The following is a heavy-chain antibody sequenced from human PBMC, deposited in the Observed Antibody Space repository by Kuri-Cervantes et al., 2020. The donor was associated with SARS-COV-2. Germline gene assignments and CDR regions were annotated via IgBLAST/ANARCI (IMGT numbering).Heavy chain of an antibody. D-gene: IGHD1-26*01. V-gene: IGHV4-4*07. CDR3: ARDRWELHDY. CDR2: IYTSGST. Sequence: SQTLSLTCAVYGGSFSGYYWSWIRQPAGKGLEWIGRIYTSGSTNYNPSLKSRVTISVDTSKNQFSLKLSSVTAADTAVYYCARDRWELHDYWGQGTLVTVSS. J-gene: IGHJ4*02. CDR1: GGSFSGYY.